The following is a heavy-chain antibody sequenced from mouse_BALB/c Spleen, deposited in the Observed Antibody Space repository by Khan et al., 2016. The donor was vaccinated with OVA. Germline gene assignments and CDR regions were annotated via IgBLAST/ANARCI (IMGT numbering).Heavy chain of an antibody. D-gene: IGHD2-14*01. CDR2: INTYTGEP. CDR1: GYTFTNYG. J-gene: IGHJ1*01. CDR3: AKTYLRYDRYFDV. V-gene: IGHV9-1*02. Sequence: QIQLVQSGPELKKPGETVKISCKASGYTFTNYGMNWVKQAPGKGLKWMGWINTYTGEPTYADDFKGRFAFSLENSASTAYLQITNLKNEDMATXVCAKTYLRYDRYFDVWGAGTPVTVPS.